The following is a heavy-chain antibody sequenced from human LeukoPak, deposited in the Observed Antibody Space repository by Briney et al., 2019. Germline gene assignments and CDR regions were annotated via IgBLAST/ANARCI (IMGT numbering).Heavy chain of an antibody. J-gene: IGHJ4*02. CDR2: IKQDGTEK. CDR1: GFTFTTYW. CDR3: ARDTYGSGSYYNAPLDY. V-gene: IGHV3-7*01. D-gene: IGHD3-10*01. Sequence: GGSLRLSCAASGFTFTTYWMSWVRQPPGKGLEWVANIKQDGTEKYYADSVKGRFTISRDNAKNSLYLQMNSLRAEDTAVYYCARDTYGSGSYYNAPLDYWGQGTLVTVSS.